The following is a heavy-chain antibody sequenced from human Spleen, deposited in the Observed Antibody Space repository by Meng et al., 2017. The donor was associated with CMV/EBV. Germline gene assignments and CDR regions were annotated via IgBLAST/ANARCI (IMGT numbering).Heavy chain of an antibody. Sequence: SITNTSWGTWVRQPTGKVGEGVGEIDHSEDSNSNPSLKSRLTLSLDTSKNHLSLRMTSVTAEDTAIYYCARVREHTSLGNYWFDPWGQGTLVTVSS. D-gene: IGHD3-16*01. J-gene: IGHJ5*02. CDR1: SITNTSW. CDR2: IDHSEDS. CDR3: ARVREHTSLGNYWFDP. V-gene: IGHV4/OR15-8*02.